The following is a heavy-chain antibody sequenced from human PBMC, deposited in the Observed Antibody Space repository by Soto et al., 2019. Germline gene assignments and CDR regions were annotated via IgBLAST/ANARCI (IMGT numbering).Heavy chain of an antibody. J-gene: IGHJ6*02. CDR3: ARDWKYSYGNDYYYYCMDV. D-gene: IGHD5-18*01. CDR2: ISSSSSYI. Sequence: GGSLRLSCAASGFTFSSYSMNWVRQAPGKGLEWVSSISSSSSYIYYADSVKGRFTISRDNAKNSLYLQMNSLRAEDTAVYYCARDWKYSYGNDYYYYCMDVWGQGTTVTVSS. CDR1: GFTFSSYS. V-gene: IGHV3-21*01.